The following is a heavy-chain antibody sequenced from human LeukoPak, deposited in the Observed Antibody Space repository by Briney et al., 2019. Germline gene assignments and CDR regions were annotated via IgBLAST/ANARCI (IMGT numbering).Heavy chain of an antibody. CDR2: INQDGSET. CDR1: GFIFSTYW. D-gene: IGHD5-24*01. Sequence: GGSLRLSCAASGFIFSTYWMSWVRLAPGKGLEWVANINQDGSETFYVDSVKGRFTISRDNGKNSMFVQMDSLRAEDTAVYYCVRGFDGYFGFDLWGQRTMVTVSS. V-gene: IGHV3-7*05. J-gene: IGHJ3*01. CDR3: VRGFDGYFGFDL.